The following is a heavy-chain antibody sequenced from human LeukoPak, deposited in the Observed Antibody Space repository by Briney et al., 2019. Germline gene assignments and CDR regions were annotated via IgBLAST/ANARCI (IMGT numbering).Heavy chain of an antibody. CDR1: GGPISRGGYS. D-gene: IGHD3-22*01. J-gene: IGHJ6*02. CDR3: ASNYYDSSGYPPLYYYYGMDV. Sequence: SETLSLTCAVSGGPISRGGYSGSWIRQPPGKGLEWIGYIYHRGSTYYNPSLQSRVTISVSRSKNQFSLKLSSVTAADTDVYYCASNYYDSSGYPPLYYYYGMDVWGQGTTVTASS. V-gene: IGHV4-30-2*01. CDR2: IYHRGST.